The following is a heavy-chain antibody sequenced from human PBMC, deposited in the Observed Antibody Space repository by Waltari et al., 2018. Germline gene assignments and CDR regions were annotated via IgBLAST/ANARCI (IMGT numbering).Heavy chain of an antibody. CDR1: GGSFSGYY. Sequence: QVQLQQWGAGLLKPSETLSLTCAVYGGSFSGYYWSWIRQPPGKGLEWIGEINHSGSTTYNPSLKSRVTISVDTSKNQFSLKLSSVTAADTAVYYCARVGGQIRGGDNWNDGGDYWGQGTLVTVSS. CDR2: INHSGST. CDR3: ARVGGQIRGGDNWNDGGDY. V-gene: IGHV4-34*01. D-gene: IGHD1-20*01. J-gene: IGHJ4*02.